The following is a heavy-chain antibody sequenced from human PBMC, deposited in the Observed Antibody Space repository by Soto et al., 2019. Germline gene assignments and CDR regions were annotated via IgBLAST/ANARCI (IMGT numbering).Heavy chain of an antibody. J-gene: IGHJ6*02. CDR3: ARVTYYYDSSGYKSSYYYYGMDV. Sequence: SGKVSCKASGGTFSSYAISWVRQAPGQGLEWMGGIIPIFGTANYAQKFQGRVTITADESTSTAYMELSSLRSEDTAVYYCARVTYYYDSSGYKSSYYYYGMDVWGQGTTVTVSS. D-gene: IGHD3-22*01. CDR2: IIPIFGTA. CDR1: GGTFSSYA. V-gene: IGHV1-69*13.